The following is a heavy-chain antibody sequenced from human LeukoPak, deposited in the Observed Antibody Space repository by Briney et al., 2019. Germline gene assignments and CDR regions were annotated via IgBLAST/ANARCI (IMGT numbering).Heavy chain of an antibody. J-gene: IGHJ5*02. CDR1: GFTFSSYG. Sequence: GGSLRLSCAASGFTFSSYGMHWVRQAPGKGLEWVAVISYDGSNKYYADSVKGRFTISRDNSKNTLYLQMNSLRAEDTAVYYCAKERSLAAAGIYWFDPWGQGTLVTVSS. CDR3: AKERSLAAAGIYWFDP. D-gene: IGHD6-13*01. CDR2: ISYDGSNK. V-gene: IGHV3-30*18.